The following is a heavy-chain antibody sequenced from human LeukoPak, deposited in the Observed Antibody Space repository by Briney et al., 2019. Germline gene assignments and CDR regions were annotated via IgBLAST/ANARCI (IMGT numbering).Heavy chain of an antibody. Sequence: ASVKVSCKASGYTFTSYGISWVRQAPGQGLEWMGWISAYNGNTNYAQKLQGRVTMTTDTSTSTAYMELRSLRSDDTAVYYCAGPGGRWSSSSWYYYYYGMDVWGQGTTVTVSS. CDR2: ISAYNGNT. J-gene: IGHJ6*02. CDR1: GYTFTSYG. CDR3: AGPGGRWSSSSWYYYYYGMDV. V-gene: IGHV1-18*01. D-gene: IGHD6-13*01.